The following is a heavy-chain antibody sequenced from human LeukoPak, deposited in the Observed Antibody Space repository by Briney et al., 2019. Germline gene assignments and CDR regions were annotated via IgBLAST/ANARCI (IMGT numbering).Heavy chain of an antibody. J-gene: IGHJ4*02. CDR1: GAPFSGYY. Sequence: SETLSLTCTVSGAPFSGYYWGWIRQVAGTGLEWIGRIYTNGSPDYNPSLRSRVTMSVDTSKNQFSLKLSSVTAADTAVYYCAREARGYEGSGYYYGNWGQGTLVTVSS. CDR2: IYTNGSP. V-gene: IGHV4-4*07. D-gene: IGHD3-22*01. CDR3: AREARGYEGSGYYYGN.